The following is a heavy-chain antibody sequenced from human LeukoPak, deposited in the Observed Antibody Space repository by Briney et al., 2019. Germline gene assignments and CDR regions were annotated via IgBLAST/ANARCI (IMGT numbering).Heavy chain of an antibody. CDR3: AKDLGIAAAGSPRHYPYYYYGMDV. J-gene: IGHJ6*02. CDR1: GFTFSSYG. CDR2: ISYDGSNK. D-gene: IGHD6-13*01. Sequence: HPGRSLRLSCAASGFTFSSYGMHWVRQAPGKGLEWVAVISYDGSNKYYADSVKGRFTISRDNSKNTLYLQMNSLRAEDTAVYYCAKDLGIAAAGSPRHYPYYYYGMDVWGQGTTVTVSS. V-gene: IGHV3-30*18.